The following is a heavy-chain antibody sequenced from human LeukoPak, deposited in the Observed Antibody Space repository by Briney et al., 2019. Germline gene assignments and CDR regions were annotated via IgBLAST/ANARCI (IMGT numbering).Heavy chain of an antibody. CDR3: AKESSGWNYFDY. CDR2: INGTGGST. V-gene: IGHV3-23*01. CDR1: GFTFSSYA. Sequence: GGSLRLSCAASGFTFSSYAMNWVRQAPGKGLERVSAINGTGGSTYYADSVKGRFTISRDNSKNTLYLQMNSLRAEDTAVYYCAKESSGWNYFDYWGQGTLVTVSS. J-gene: IGHJ4*02. D-gene: IGHD6-19*01.